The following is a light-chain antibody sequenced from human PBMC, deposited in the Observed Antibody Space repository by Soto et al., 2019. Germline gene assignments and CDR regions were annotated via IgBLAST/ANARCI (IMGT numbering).Light chain of an antibody. V-gene: IGKV1-39*01. CDR3: QQCYSTPSRT. CDR2: AAS. J-gene: IGKJ4*01. CDR1: QSISSY. Sequence: DIQMTQSPSSLSASVGDRVTITCRASQSISSYLNWYQQKPGKAPKLLIYAASSFQSGVPSRFSGSGSGTDFTLNISSLQPEDIATYYCQQCYSTPSRTFGGGTKLEIK.